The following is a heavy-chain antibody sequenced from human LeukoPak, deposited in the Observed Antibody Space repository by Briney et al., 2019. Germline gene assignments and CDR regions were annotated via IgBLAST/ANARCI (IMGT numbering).Heavy chain of an antibody. CDR2: ISSSSNFI. Sequence: PGGSLRLSCAASGFTFSNYNMNWVRQAPGKGLEWVSSISSSSNFIYYADSVKGRFTISRDNAQNSLYLQMNSLRAEDTAVYYCARDGPFTRSGTSCYGYWGQGTLVTVSS. V-gene: IGHV3-21*01. D-gene: IGHD2-2*01. CDR3: ARDGPFTRSGTSCYGY. CDR1: GFTFSNYN. J-gene: IGHJ4*02.